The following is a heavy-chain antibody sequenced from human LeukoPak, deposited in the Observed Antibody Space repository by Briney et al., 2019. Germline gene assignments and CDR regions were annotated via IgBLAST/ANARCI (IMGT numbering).Heavy chain of an antibody. D-gene: IGHD6-13*01. J-gene: IGHJ5*02. CDR2: IYYSGST. Sequence: SETLSLTCTVSGGSISGSSYYWGWIRQPPGKGLEWIGSIYYSGSTYYNPSLKSRVTISVDTSKNQFSLKLSPVTAADTAVYYCARDRIAAAGTIDPWGQGTLVTVSS. CDR1: GGSISGSSYY. CDR3: ARDRIAAAGTIDP. V-gene: IGHV4-39*07.